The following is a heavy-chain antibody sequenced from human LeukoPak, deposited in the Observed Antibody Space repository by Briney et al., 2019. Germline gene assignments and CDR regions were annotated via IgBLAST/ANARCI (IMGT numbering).Heavy chain of an antibody. J-gene: IGHJ4*02. CDR3: ARDLVDTVMSHLVLFDY. CDR1: GGSIRSGRYY. Sequence: SQTLSLTCTVSGGSIRSGRYYWSWIRQSAGKGLEWIGRIYISGSTKYNPSLKSRVTISVDTSKNQFSLKLSSVTAADTAVYYCARDLVDTVMSHLVLFDYWGQGTLVTVSS. D-gene: IGHD5-18*01. V-gene: IGHV4-61*02. CDR2: IYISGST.